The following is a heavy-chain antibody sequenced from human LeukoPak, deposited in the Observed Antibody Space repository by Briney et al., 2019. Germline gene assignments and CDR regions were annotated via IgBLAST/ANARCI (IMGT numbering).Heavy chain of an antibody. J-gene: IGHJ3*02. D-gene: IGHD3-16*01. CDR1: GGSISSSNW. Sequence: SGTLSRTCAVSGGSISSSNWWSWVRPPPGKGLEWIGEIYHSGSTNYNPSLKSRVTISVDKSKNQFSLKLSSVTAADTAVYYCARDWGSLTSGGAFDIWGRGTIVTVSS. CDR2: IYHSGST. V-gene: IGHV4-4*02. CDR3: ARDWGSLTSGGAFDI.